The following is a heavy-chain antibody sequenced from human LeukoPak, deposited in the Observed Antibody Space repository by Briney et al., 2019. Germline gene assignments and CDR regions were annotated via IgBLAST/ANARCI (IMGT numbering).Heavy chain of an antibody. D-gene: IGHD2-15*01. Sequence: GGSLRLSCAASGFTFSSYTISWVRQAPGKGLEWVSSMSSSSSYISYADSLKGRFTISRDNAKNSVFLQMNSLRAEDAAVYYCAKAPVTSCRGAFCYPFDYWGQGTLVTVSS. V-gene: IGHV3-21*04. CDR1: GFTFSSYT. CDR2: MSSSSSYI. CDR3: AKAPVTSCRGAFCYPFDY. J-gene: IGHJ4*02.